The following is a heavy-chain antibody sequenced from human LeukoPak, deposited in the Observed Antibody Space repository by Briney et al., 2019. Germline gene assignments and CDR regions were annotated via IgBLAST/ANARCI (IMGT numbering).Heavy chain of an antibody. CDR3: ARHPQGLRYFDN. Sequence: SETLSLTCTVSGDSIGSNYWSWIRQPAGKGLEWIGRIYPSGTNYNPSLKSRVTISVDKSKNQFSLSLRSVTAADTAVYYCARHPQGLRYFDNWGQGTLVIVSS. CDR2: IYPSGT. J-gene: IGHJ4*02. V-gene: IGHV4-4*07. CDR1: GDSIGSNY.